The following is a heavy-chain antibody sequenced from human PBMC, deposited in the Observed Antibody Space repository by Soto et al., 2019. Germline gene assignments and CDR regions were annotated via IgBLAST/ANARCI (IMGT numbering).Heavy chain of an antibody. V-gene: IGHV3-48*03. J-gene: IGHJ5*02. CDR2: ISSSASTI. D-gene: IGHD2-2*02. CDR1: GFTFSSYE. CDR3: ARSWGVYCSSTSCYSPLFDP. Sequence: GGSLRLSCAASGFTFSSYEMNWVRQAPGKGLEWVSSISSSASTIYYADSVKGRFTISRDNAKNSLYLQMNSLRAEDTAVYYCARSWGVYCSSTSCYSPLFDPWGQGTLVTVSS.